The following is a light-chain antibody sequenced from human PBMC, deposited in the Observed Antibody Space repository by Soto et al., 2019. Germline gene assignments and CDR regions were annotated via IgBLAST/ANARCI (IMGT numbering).Light chain of an antibody. CDR1: QSISSSY. V-gene: IGKV3-20*01. J-gene: IGKJ1*01. CDR2: GAS. CDR3: QQYAGSRT. Sequence: EIVLTQSPCTLSLSPGERATLSCRASQSISSSYLAWYQQKPGQAPRLLIYGASSRATGIPDRFSGSGSGTDFTLTISRLEPEDFAVYYCQQYAGSRTFGQGTKVDIK.